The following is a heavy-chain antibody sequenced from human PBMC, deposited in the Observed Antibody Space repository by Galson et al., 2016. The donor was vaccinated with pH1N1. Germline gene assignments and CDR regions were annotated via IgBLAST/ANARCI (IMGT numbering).Heavy chain of an antibody. V-gene: IGHV3-9*01. CDR3: AKVTGYLYGYVDY. CDR2: ISWNSGSI. CDR1: GFTFDDYA. Sequence: SLRLSCAASGFTFDDYAMHWVRQAPGKGLEWVSGISWNSGSIGYADSVKGRFTISRDNAKNSLYLQMNSLRAEDTALYYCAKVTGYLYGYVDYWGLGTLVTVSS. J-gene: IGHJ4*02. D-gene: IGHD5-18*01.